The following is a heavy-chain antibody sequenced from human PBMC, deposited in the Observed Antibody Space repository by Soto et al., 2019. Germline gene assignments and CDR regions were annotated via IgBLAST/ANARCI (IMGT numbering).Heavy chain of an antibody. Sequence: EEQLVESGGGLVQPGGSLRLSCAASGFMFSHDWMNWVRQGPAKGLEWIARIISGGSRVTYADSVEGRFTITRDNAKNMFFLEMHSLTVEHTAVYYCARERTSKGGLDVWGQGTTVTVSS. J-gene: IGHJ6*02. V-gene: IGHV3-74*01. CDR1: GFMFSHDW. CDR2: IISGGSRV. CDR3: ARERTSKGGLDV.